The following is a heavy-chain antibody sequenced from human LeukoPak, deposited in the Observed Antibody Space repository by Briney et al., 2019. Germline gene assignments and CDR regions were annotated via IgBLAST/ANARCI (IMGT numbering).Heavy chain of an antibody. V-gene: IGHV1-2*02. J-gene: IGHJ3*02. Sequence: KPGASVKVSCKASGYTFTGYYMHWVRQAPGQGLEWMGWINPNSGGTNYAQKFQGRVTMTRDTSISTAYMELSRLRSDDAAVYYCAREDCSSTSCNDAFDIWGQGTMVTVSS. CDR1: GYTFTGYY. CDR3: AREDCSSTSCNDAFDI. D-gene: IGHD2-2*01. CDR2: INPNSGGT.